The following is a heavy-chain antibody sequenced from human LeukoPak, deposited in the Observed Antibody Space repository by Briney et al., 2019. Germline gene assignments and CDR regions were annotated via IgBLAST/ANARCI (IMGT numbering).Heavy chain of an antibody. CDR3: TRANGYGLIDY. D-gene: IGHD3-16*01. CDR1: GGSISSYY. Sequence: SETLSLTCTVSGGSISSYYWSWIRQPPGKGLEWIGYIYYSGSTNYNPSLKSRVTISVDTSKNQFSLKLSSVTAADTAMYYCTRANGYGLIDYWGQGTLVTVSS. V-gene: IGHV4-59*01. CDR2: IYYSGST. J-gene: IGHJ4*02.